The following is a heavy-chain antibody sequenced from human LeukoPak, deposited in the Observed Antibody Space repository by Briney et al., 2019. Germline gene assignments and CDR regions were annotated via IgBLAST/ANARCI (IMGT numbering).Heavy chain of an antibody. CDR2: IKQDGSEK. CDR3: ARARDSSGWFLDY. Sequence: GGSLRLSCAASGFTFSSYWMSWVRQAPGKGLEWVANIKQDGSEKYYVDSVKGRFTISRDNSKNTLYLQMNSLRAEDTAVYYCARARDSSGWFLDYWGQGTLVTVSS. CDR1: GFTFSSYW. D-gene: IGHD6-19*01. J-gene: IGHJ4*02. V-gene: IGHV3-7*01.